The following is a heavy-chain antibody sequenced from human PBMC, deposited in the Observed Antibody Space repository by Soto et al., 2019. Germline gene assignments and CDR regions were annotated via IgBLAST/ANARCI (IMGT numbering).Heavy chain of an antibody. CDR1: GGTFSSYA. D-gene: IGHD2-8*01. CDR2: IIPIFGTA. Sequence: SVKVSCKASGGTFSSYAISWVRQAPGQGLEWMGGIIPIFGTANYAQKFQGRVTITADESTSTAYMELSSLRSEDTAVYYCARGRGVRGAVYYYGMDVWGQGTTVTVSS. V-gene: IGHV1-69*13. CDR3: ARGRGVRGAVYYYGMDV. J-gene: IGHJ6*02.